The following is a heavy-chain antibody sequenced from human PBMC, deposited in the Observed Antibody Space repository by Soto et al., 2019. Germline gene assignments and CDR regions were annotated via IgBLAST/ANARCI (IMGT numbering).Heavy chain of an antibody. J-gene: IGHJ3*02. V-gene: IGHV3-23*01. Sequence: LRLSCAASGFICSSYDMSWVRQAPGKGLEWVSTILVDGRTFYVDSVKGRFTISRDSSQNTVYLQMNSLTAGDTALYYCAKATATGGGAFDICGQGTMVTVSS. CDR2: ILVDGRT. CDR3: AKATATGGGAFDI. D-gene: IGHD2-8*02. CDR1: GFICSSYD.